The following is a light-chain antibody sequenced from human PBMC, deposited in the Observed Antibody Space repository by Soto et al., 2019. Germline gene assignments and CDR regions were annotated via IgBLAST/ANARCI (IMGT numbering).Light chain of an antibody. CDR1: SSDVGSYNL. CDR2: GGS. CDR3: CSYAGSSGYV. V-gene: IGLV2-23*01. Sequence: QSVLTQPASVSGSPGQSITISCTGTSSDVGSYNLVSWYQQHPGKAPKLMIYGGSKRPSGVSNRFSGSKSGNTASLTISGLQAEDEADYYCCSYAGSSGYVFGTGTKLTVL. J-gene: IGLJ1*01.